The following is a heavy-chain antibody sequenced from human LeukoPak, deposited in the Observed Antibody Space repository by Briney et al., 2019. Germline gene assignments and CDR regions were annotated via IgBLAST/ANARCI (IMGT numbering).Heavy chain of an antibody. J-gene: IGHJ6*04. CDR3: AREWFGDGDGMDV. Sequence: SETLSLTCAVSGYSISSGYYWGWIRQPPGKGLEWIGSIYHSGSTYYNPSLKSRVTISVDTSKNQFSLKLSSVTVADTAVYYCAREWFGDGDGMDVWGKGTTVTVSS. CDR2: IYHSGST. D-gene: IGHD3-10*01. V-gene: IGHV4-38-2*02. CDR1: GYSISSGYY.